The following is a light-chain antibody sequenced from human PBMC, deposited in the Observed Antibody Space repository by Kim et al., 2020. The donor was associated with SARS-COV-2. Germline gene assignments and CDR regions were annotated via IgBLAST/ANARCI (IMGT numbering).Light chain of an antibody. CDR2: VAS. V-gene: IGKV1-17*03. Sequence: ASVGGRVTITCRASQDISTELAWFQQQPGKAHKRLIYVASSLESGVPSRFSGSGSRTESTLTINSLQPEDIATYYGLQHNSYPLTFGGGTKVDIK. J-gene: IGKJ4*02. CDR3: LQHNSYPLT. CDR1: QDISTE.